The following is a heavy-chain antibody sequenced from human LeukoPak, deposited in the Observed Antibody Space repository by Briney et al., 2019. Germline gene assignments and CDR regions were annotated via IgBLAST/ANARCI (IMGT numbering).Heavy chain of an antibody. CDR1: GFTFSSYA. Sequence: PGGSLRLSCAASGFTFSSYAMSWVRQAPGKGLEWVSAISGSGGSTYYADSVKGRFTISRDNSKSTLYLQMNSLRAEDTAVYYCATGPGYSGSGQWGQGALVTVSS. V-gene: IGHV3-23*01. CDR2: ISGSGGST. D-gene: IGHD3-10*01. CDR3: ATGPGYSGSGQ. J-gene: IGHJ4*02.